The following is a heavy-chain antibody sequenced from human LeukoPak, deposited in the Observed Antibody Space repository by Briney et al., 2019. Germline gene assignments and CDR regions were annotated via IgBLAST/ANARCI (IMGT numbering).Heavy chain of an antibody. CDR1: GYTFTGYY. V-gene: IGHV1-2*02. Sequence: ASVKVSRKASGYTFTGYYMRWVRQAPGQGLEWMGWINPNSGGTNYAQKFQGRVTMTRDTSISTAYMELSRLRSDDTAVYYCARDSYYYDSSGYNDYWGQGTLVTVSS. CDR2: INPNSGGT. J-gene: IGHJ4*02. D-gene: IGHD3-22*01. CDR3: ARDSYYYDSSGYNDY.